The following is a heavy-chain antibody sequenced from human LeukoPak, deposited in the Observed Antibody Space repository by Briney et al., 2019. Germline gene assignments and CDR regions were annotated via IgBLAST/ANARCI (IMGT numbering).Heavy chain of an antibody. CDR3: ARDMESGSTRGRAFNI. Sequence: SETLSLTCTVSGGSISSYYWSWIRQPPGKGLEWIGSIYYSGTTNYNPSLKTRVTISVDTSKNQFSLKLSSVTAADTAMYFCARDMESGSTRGRAFNIWGQGTMVTVSS. CDR1: GGSISSYY. D-gene: IGHD1-26*01. CDR2: IYYSGTT. V-gene: IGHV4-59*01. J-gene: IGHJ3*02.